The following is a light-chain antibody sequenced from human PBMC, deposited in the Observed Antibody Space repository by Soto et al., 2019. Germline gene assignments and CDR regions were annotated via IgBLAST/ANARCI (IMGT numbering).Light chain of an antibody. CDR2: EVT. CDR1: SSDVAGYNH. V-gene: IGLV2-8*01. Sequence: QSALTQPASVSGSPGQSITISCTGTSSDVAGYNHVSWYQHHPGKAPKLMIYEVTKRPSGVPDRFSGSKSGNTASLTVSGLQAEDEADYYCTSYAGSNLYVFGTGTKLTVL. J-gene: IGLJ1*01. CDR3: TSYAGSNLYV.